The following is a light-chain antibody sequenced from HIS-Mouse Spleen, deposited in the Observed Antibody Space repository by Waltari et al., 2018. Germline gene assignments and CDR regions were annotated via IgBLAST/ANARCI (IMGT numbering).Light chain of an antibody. J-gene: IGLJ2*01. Sequence: SYELTQPPSVSVSPGQTARITCSGDALPKKYAYWYQQKSGQAPVLVIYEDSKRPSGIPERFSCSSSGTMATLTISVAKVEDEADYYCYSTDSSGNHRVFGGGTKLTVL. CDR1: ALPKKY. CDR2: EDS. CDR3: YSTDSSGNHRV. V-gene: IGLV3-10*01.